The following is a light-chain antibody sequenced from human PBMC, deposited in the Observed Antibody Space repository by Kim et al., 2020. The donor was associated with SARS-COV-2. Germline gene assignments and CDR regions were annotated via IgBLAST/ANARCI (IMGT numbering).Light chain of an antibody. V-gene: IGLV6-57*03. CDR3: QSYNRDNVI. Sequence: GKTVTIYCTRISVSIDDNYVQWYQQRPGGVPTTVIYEDDQRPSGVSDRFSGSIDNSSNSASLTISGLRTEDEADYYCQSYNRDNVIFGGGTKLTVL. CDR1: SVSIDDNY. CDR2: EDD. J-gene: IGLJ2*01.